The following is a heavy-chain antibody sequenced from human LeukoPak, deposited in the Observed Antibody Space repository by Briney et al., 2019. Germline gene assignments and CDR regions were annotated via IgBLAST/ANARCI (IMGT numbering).Heavy chain of an antibody. CDR3: ARGRRGSSGPWSWYLDL. CDR1: GFTLTNFD. J-gene: IGHJ2*01. CDR2: VNYNTGNT. V-gene: IGHV1-8*01. Sequence: ASVKVSCKASGFTLTNFDINWVRQAPGQGLEWMGWVNYNTGNTGYAQQFQARVTMTRDTSIGTSYMELTNLRSEDTAVYYCARGRRGSSGPWSWYLDLWGRGTLVTASS. D-gene: IGHD3-22*01.